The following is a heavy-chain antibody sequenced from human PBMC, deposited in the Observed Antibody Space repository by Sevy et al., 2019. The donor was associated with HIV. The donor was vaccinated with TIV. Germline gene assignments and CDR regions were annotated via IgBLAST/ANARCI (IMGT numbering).Heavy chain of an antibody. J-gene: IGHJ6*02. Sequence: GGSLRLSCVASGFTFSIYGMHWVRQAPGKGLEWVAAIWYDGSNKYYADSVKGRFTISRDNSKNTLYLQMNSLRAEDTAVYYCARVRSSSWYDYYYYYYGMDVWGQGTTVTVSS. CDR2: IWYDGSNK. D-gene: IGHD6-13*01. CDR3: ARVRSSSWYDYYYYYYGMDV. CDR1: GFTFSIYG. V-gene: IGHV3-33*01.